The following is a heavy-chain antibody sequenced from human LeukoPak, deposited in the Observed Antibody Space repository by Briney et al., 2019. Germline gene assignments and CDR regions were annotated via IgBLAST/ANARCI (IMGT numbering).Heavy chain of an antibody. CDR2: IYYSGST. CDR3: ARRRTPGYCSGGSCYLWFDP. Sequence: SETLSLTCTVSGGSISSSSYYWGWIRQPPGKGLEWIGSIYYSGSTYYNPSLKSRVTISVDTSKNQFSLKLSSVTAADTAVYYCARRRTPGYCSGGSCYLWFDPWGQGTLVTISS. V-gene: IGHV4-39*07. J-gene: IGHJ5*02. CDR1: GGSISSSSYY. D-gene: IGHD2-15*01.